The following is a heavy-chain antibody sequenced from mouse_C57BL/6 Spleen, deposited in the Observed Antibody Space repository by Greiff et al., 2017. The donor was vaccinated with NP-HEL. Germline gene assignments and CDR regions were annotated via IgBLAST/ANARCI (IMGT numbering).Heavy chain of an antibody. CDR1: GYAFTNYL. CDR2: INPGSGGT. J-gene: IGHJ1*03. V-gene: IGHV1-54*01. Sequence: VQLQQSGVELVRPGTSVKVSCKASGYAFTNYLIEWVKQRPGQGLEWIGVINPGSGGTNYNEKFKGKATLTADKSSSTAYMQLSSLTSEDSAVYFCARKGAWYFDVWGTGTTVTVSS. CDR3: ARKGAWYFDV.